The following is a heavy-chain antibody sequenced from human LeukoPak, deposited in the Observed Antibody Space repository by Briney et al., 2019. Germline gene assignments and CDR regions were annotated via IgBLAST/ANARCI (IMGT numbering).Heavy chain of an antibody. V-gene: IGHV4-34*01. J-gene: IGHJ4*02. CDR1: GGSFSGYY. CDR2: INHSGST. D-gene: IGHD3-3*01. CDR3: ARGFHYDFWSGYYTRPFDY. Sequence: ASETLSLTCAVYGGSFSGYYWSWIRQPPGKGLEWIGEINHSGSTNYNPSLKSRVTISVDTSKNQFSLKLSSVTAADTAVYYCARGFHYDFWSGYYTRPFDYWGQGTLVTVSS.